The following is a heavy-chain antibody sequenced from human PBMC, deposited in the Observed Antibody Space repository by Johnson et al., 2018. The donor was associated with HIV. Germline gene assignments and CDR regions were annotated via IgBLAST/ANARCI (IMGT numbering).Heavy chain of an antibody. CDR3: AKDGTMTWAFDI. CDR1: GFTFSSYA. CDR2: ISGSGGST. V-gene: IGHV3-23*04. J-gene: IGHJ3*02. D-gene: IGHD1-7*01. Sequence: VQLVESGGGLVKPGGSLRLSCAASGFTFSSYAMSWVRQAPGKGLEWVSAISGSGGSTYYADSVKGRFTISRDNSKTTLYRQMNSLRAEDTAVYYCAKDGTMTWAFDIWGQGTMVTVSS.